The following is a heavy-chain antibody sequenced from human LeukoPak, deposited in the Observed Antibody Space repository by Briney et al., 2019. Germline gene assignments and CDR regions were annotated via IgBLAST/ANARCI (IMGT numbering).Heavy chain of an antibody. CDR3: ARDGFWSGHTHYGMDV. CDR1: GFTFSSYS. V-gene: IGHV3-21*01. J-gene: IGHJ6*02. Sequence: GSLRLSCAASGFTFSSYSMNWVRQAPGKGLEWVSSISSSSSYIYYADSVKGRFTISRDNAKNSLYLQMNSLRAEDTAVYYCARDGFWSGHTHYGMDVWGQGTTVTVSS. D-gene: IGHD3-3*01. CDR2: ISSSSSYI.